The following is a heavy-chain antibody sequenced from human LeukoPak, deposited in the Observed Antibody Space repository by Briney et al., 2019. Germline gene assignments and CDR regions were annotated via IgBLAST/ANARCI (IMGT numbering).Heavy chain of an antibody. D-gene: IGHD4-23*01. J-gene: IGHJ4*02. Sequence: SETLSLTCSVSGGSINSYYWNWIRRPPGKGMEWIGYMYYSGSNYYNPSLKSRVTISVDKSKNKFSLKLSSVTAADTAVYYCARDLLNEGNHLDYWGQGTLVTVSS. CDR3: ARDLLNEGNHLDY. CDR1: GGSINSYY. CDR2: MYYSGSN. V-gene: IGHV4-59*12.